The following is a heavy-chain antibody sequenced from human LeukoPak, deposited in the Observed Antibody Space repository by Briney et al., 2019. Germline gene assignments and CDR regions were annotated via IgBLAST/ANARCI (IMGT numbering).Heavy chain of an antibody. CDR2: ISYDGNNE. Sequence: GGSLRLSCAASGFPFSSYAMHWVRQAPGKGLDWLTVISYDGNNEYYAASVKGRFTISRDDSKNTLFLQMNSLRADDTAFYYCARDGDRRQESDHSPKYWGQRTLVTVSS. V-gene: IGHV3-30*04. D-gene: IGHD1-1*01. J-gene: IGHJ4*02. CDR3: ARDGDRRQESDHSPKY. CDR1: GFPFSSYA.